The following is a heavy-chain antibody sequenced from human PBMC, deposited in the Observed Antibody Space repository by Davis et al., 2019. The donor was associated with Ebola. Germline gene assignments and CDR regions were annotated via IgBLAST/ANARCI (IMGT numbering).Heavy chain of an antibody. CDR2: ISQSGST. Sequence: SETLSLTCAVSGGSISSSNWWSWVRQPPGKGLEWIGEISQSGSTNYNPSLKSRVTISVDKSKNQFSLKLSSVTAADTAVYYCARTAGYWVEKYYFDYWGQGTLVTVSS. CDR3: ARTAGYWVEKYYFDY. V-gene: IGHV4-4*02. J-gene: IGHJ4*02. D-gene: IGHD2-21*01. CDR1: GGSISSSNW.